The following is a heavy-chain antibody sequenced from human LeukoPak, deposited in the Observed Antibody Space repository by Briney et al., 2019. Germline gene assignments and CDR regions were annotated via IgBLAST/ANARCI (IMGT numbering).Heavy chain of an antibody. Sequence: GGSLRLSCAASGFTFGSYGMSWVRQAPGKGLEWVSFISHSGDRTSNADSVEGRFTISRDNPRYTLYLQMNSLRDEDTAGYYCAIMHGYYDGSGYWVQWGEGTLVTVSS. J-gene: IGHJ4*02. D-gene: IGHD3-22*01. CDR3: AIMHGYYDGSGYWVQ. CDR1: GFTFGSYG. V-gene: IGHV3-23*01. CDR2: ISHSGDRT.